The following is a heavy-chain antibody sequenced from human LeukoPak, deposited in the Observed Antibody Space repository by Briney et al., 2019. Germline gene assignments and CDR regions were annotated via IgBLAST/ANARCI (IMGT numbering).Heavy chain of an antibody. V-gene: IGHV5-51*01. J-gene: IGHJ3*02. D-gene: IGHD6-13*01. CDR3: ARRWQLADDAFDI. Sequence: HGESLKISCKGSGYSFTSYWIGWVRQMPGKGLEWMGIIYPGDSDTRYSPSFQGQVTISADKSISTAYLQWSSLKASDTAMYYCARRWQLADDAFDIWGQGTMVTVSS. CDR2: IYPGDSDT. CDR1: GYSFTSYW.